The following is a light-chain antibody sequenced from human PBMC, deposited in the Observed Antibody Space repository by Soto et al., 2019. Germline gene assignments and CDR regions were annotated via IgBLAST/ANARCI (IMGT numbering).Light chain of an antibody. V-gene: IGLV1-51*01. CDR1: SSNIGNNY. CDR2: ANN. Sequence: QSVLTQPPSLSAAPGPTVTISCSGGSSNIGNNYVSWYQQVAGTTPKLLIFANNKRPSGIPDRLSGSKSGTSATLGIAGLQTGDAADYYCATWDSSLSAWLFGGGTKLTVL. CDR3: ATWDSSLSAWL. J-gene: IGLJ3*02.